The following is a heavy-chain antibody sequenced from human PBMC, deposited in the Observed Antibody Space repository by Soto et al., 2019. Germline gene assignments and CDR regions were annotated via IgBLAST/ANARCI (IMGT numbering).Heavy chain of an antibody. CDR1: GYSISSGYY. D-gene: IGHD1-26*01. CDR2: IYHSGST. V-gene: IGHV4-38-2*02. Sequence: PSETMSLTCAVYGYSISSGYYWCWIRQPTGKGLEWIGSIYHSGSTYYNPSGKSRVTISVDTSKNRFSLKLSSVTDAGTAVYYCARDRGTTSGFDDGGQGTLVTVSS. J-gene: IGHJ4*02. CDR3: ARDRGTTSGFDD.